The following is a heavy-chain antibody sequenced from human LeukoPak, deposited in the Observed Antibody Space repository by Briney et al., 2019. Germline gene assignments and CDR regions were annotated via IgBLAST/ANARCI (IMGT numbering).Heavy chain of an antibody. Sequence: GGSLRLSCSASGLSFSSFAMSWVRQGPARGLEWVSSIIGNGETFYADSVKGRFTLSSDSSRNTVYFQLNNLRVEDTAIYYCAKASWVSSTDAVRWGQGTLVTVSS. V-gene: IGHV3-23*01. D-gene: IGHD3-16*01. CDR1: GLSFSSFA. CDR2: IIGNGET. J-gene: IGHJ4*02. CDR3: AKASWVSSTDAVR.